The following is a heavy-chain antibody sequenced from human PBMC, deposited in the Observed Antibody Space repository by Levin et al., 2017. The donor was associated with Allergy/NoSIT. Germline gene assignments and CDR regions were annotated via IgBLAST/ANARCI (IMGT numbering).Heavy chain of an antibody. CDR3: ARVPYSDYGDYEGYFDY. Sequence: SETLSLTCTVSGGSISSSSYYWGWIRQPPGKGLEWIGSIYYSGSTYYNPSLKSRVTISVDTSKNQFSLKLSSVTAADTAVYYCARVPYSDYGDYEGYFDYWGQGTLVTVSS. CDR1: GGSISSSSYY. J-gene: IGHJ4*02. CDR2: IYYSGST. D-gene: IGHD4-17*01. V-gene: IGHV4-39*07.